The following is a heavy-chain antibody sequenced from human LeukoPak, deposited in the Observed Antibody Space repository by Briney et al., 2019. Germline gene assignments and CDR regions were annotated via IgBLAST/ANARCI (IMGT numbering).Heavy chain of an antibody. V-gene: IGHV3-23*01. CDR1: GFTFTSYA. CDR3: ARDASGHDLPFDY. Sequence: GGSLRLSCAASGFTFTSYAMTWVRQAPGKGLEWVSGISVSGHSTYYADSVKGRFTISRDNGKNSLYLQMNSLRAEDTAVYYCARDASGHDLPFDYWGQGTLVTVSS. D-gene: IGHD6-25*01. J-gene: IGHJ4*02. CDR2: ISVSGHST.